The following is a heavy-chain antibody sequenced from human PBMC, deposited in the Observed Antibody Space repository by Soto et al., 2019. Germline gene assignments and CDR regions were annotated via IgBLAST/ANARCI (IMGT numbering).Heavy chain of an antibody. CDR3: ARDPAIVATIVYYYYLMDV. V-gene: IGHV1-2*02. J-gene: IGHJ6*02. CDR2: INPNSGGT. Sequence: ASVKVSCKASGYTFTGYYMHWVRQAPGQGLEWMGWINPNSGGTNYAQKFQGRVTMTRDTSIGTAYMELSRLRSDDTAVYYCARDPAIVATIVYYYYLMDVWGQGTTVTVSS. D-gene: IGHD5-12*01. CDR1: GYTFTGYY.